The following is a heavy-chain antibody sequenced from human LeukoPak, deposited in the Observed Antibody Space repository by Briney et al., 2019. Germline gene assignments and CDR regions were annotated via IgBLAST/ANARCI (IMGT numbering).Heavy chain of an antibody. Sequence: GGSLRLSCAASGFTVSSNYMSWVRQAPGKGLEWVSVIYSGGSTYYADSVKGRFTISRDNSKNTLYLQMNSLKAEDTAVYYCARDQGIQPKYFDYWGQGTLVTVSS. D-gene: IGHD5-18*01. CDR2: IYSGGST. V-gene: IGHV3-53*05. CDR1: GFTVSSNY. J-gene: IGHJ4*02. CDR3: ARDQGIQPKYFDY.